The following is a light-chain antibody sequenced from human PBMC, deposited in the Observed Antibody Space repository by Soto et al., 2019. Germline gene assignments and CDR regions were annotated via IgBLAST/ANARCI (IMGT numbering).Light chain of an antibody. CDR1: QSVGRY. CDR3: QQRSNWPLT. J-gene: IGKJ1*01. V-gene: IGKV3-11*01. CDR2: DAS. Sequence: EIVLTQSPATLSLSPGERATLSCMASQSVGRYFAWYQQKPGQAPRLLIYDASKRATGIPARFSGSGSGTDCTLTISSLEPEDFAVYYCQQRSNWPLTFGQVTKVEIK.